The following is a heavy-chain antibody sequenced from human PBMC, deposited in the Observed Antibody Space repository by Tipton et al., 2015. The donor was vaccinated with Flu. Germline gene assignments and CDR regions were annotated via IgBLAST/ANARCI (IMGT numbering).Heavy chain of an antibody. V-gene: IGHV4-59*11. CDR1: GGSIRRHY. CDR3: AKSTASFDY. D-gene: IGHD4-17*01. J-gene: IGHJ4*01. Sequence: TLSLTCTVSGGSIRRHYWRWIRQPPGKTLEWIGCMFYTGNTDHNPSLRSRVTMSIDTSRSVFSLKLDSVTAADTAVYYCAKSTASFDYWGQGILVTVSS. CDR2: MFYTGNT.